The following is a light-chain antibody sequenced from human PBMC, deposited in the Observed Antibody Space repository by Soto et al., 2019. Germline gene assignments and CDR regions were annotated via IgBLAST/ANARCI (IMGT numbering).Light chain of an antibody. CDR1: QSISSY. CDR3: QQSYSCSIA. V-gene: IGKV1-39*01. CDR2: DAS. Sequence: DIQTTQSPSALSASVGDRVAISCRASQSISSYLAWYQQKPGKAPKLLIYDASSLQSGVPSRFSGSGSGTDFTLTISSLQPEDFATYYCQQSYSCSIAFGQGTRLEIK. J-gene: IGKJ5*01.